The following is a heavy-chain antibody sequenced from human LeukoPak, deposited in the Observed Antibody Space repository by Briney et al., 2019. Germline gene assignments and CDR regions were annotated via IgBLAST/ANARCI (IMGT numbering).Heavy chain of an antibody. V-gene: IGHV1-8*01. CDR1: GYTFTSYD. D-gene: IGHD4-17*01. CDR3: ARARRYSGYGGWTTVTTRAFDY. Sequence: ASVKVSCKASGYTFTSYDINWVRQATGQGLEWMGWMNPNSGNTGYAQKFQGRVTMTRNTSISTAYMELSSLRSEATAVYYCARARRYSGYGGWTTVTTRAFDYWGQGTLSPSPQ. CDR2: MNPNSGNT. J-gene: IGHJ4*02.